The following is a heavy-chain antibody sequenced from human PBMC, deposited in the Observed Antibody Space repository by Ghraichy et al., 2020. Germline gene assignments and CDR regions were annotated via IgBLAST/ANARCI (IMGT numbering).Heavy chain of an antibody. Sequence: GESLNISCAASGFTFSSYAMHWVRQAPGKGLEWVAVISYDGSNKYYADSVKGRFTISRDNSKNTLYLQMNSLRAEDTAVYYCARVPSYSYGFHYMDVWGKGTTVTVSS. J-gene: IGHJ6*03. V-gene: IGHV3-30-3*01. CDR1: GFTFSSYA. D-gene: IGHD5-18*01. CDR3: ARVPSYSYGFHYMDV. CDR2: ISYDGSNK.